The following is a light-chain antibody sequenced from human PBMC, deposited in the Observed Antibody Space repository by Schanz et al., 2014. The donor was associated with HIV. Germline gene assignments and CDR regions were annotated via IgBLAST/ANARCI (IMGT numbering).Light chain of an antibody. CDR2: GAS. J-gene: IGKJ5*01. CDR1: QSVSSN. Sequence: IVLTQSPATLSVSPGERVILSCRASQSVSSNLAWYQQKPGQAPRIVIYGASNRATGIPHRFSGSGSGTDFTLTITRLEPEDFAVFYCQQYGSLPITFGQGTRLEIK. V-gene: IGKV3-20*01. CDR3: QQYGSLPIT.